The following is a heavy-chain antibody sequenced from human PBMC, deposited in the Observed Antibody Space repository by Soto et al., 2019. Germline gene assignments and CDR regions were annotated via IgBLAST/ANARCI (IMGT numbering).Heavy chain of an antibody. V-gene: IGHV1-18*04. J-gene: IGHJ4*02. CDR3: ARERYVASRHSHFDS. CDR2: TSTNNDDR. Sequence: GASVEVSCKASGYRFSTYGSNWVQQAPGKGLEWLGWTSTNNDDRNYAQKFRGRVTFTTDTSTSTAYMELRSLISDDTAVYFCARERYVASRHSHFDSWGQGTQVTGSS. D-gene: IGHD6-6*01. CDR1: GYRFSTYG.